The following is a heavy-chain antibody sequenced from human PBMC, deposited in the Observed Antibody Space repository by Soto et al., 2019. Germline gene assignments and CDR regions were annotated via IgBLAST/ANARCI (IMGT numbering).Heavy chain of an antibody. D-gene: IGHD3-22*01. CDR2: ISSSSSYI. CDR1: GFTFSSYI. J-gene: IGHJ6*02. CDR3: ARDNDSSGYLYYYGMDV. V-gene: IGHV3-21*01. Sequence: KSGGSLRLSCAASGFTFSSYIMNWVRQAPGKGLEWVSSISSSSSYIYYADSVKGRFTISRDNAKNSLYLQMNSLRAEDTAVYYCARDNDSSGYLYYYGMDVWGHGTTVTVYS.